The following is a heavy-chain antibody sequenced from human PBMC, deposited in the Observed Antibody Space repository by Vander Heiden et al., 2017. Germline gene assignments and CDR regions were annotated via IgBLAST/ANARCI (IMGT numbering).Heavy chain of an antibody. CDR1: GGSFSGYY. CDR2: INHSGST. CDR3: ARRPRRGGYNAGGDYYYYGMDV. J-gene: IGHJ6*02. D-gene: IGHD5-12*01. V-gene: IGHV4-34*01. Sequence: QVQLQQWGAGLLKPSETLSLTCAVYGGSFSGYYWRWLRHPPGKGLEWIGEINHSGSTNYNPSLKSRVTISVDTSKNQFSLKLSSVTAADTAVYYCARRPRRGGYNAGGDYYYYGMDVWGQGTTVTVSS.